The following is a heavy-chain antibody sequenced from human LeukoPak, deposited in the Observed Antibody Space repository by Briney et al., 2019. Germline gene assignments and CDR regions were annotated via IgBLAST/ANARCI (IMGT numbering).Heavy chain of an antibody. CDR3: ASYSSSHTSGYYGMDV. CDR1: GYTFTSYA. CDR2: INAGNGNT. Sequence: GASVTVSCKASGYTFTSYAMHWVRQAPGQRLEWMGWINAGNGNTKYSQKFQGRVTMTRDTSTSTVYMELSSLRSEDTAVYYCASYSSSHTSGYYGMDVWGQGTTVTVSS. V-gene: IGHV1-3*01. J-gene: IGHJ6*02. D-gene: IGHD6-6*01.